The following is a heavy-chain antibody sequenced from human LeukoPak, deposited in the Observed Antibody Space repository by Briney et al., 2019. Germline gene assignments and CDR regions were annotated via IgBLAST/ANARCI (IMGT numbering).Heavy chain of an antibody. CDR1: GGSISSYY. CDR2: INHSGST. CDR3: ARGGGFWSGYRYDY. Sequence: PSETLSLTCTVSGGSISSYYWSWIRQPPGKGLEWIGEINHSGSTNYNPSLKSRVTISVDTSKNQFSLKLSSVTAADTAVYYCARGGGFWSGYRYDYWGQGTLVTVSS. J-gene: IGHJ4*02. D-gene: IGHD3-3*01. V-gene: IGHV4-34*01.